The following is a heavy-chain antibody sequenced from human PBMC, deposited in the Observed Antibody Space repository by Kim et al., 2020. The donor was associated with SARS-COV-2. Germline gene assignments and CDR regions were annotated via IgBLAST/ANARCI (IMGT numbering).Heavy chain of an antibody. D-gene: IGHD3-22*01. CDR1: GFTFRKYA. CDR3: AKDGNFYDSSESPRLNNPFET. CDR2: LSGRGDNT. V-gene: IGHV3-23*01. Sequence: GGSLRLSCAASGFTFRKYAMSWVRQAPGKGLEWVSGLSGRGDNTYYGDSVKGRFTISRDNSKNMVYLQMNSLRAEDTAVYYCAKDGNFYDSSESPRLNNPFETWGQGTMVTVSP. J-gene: IGHJ3*02.